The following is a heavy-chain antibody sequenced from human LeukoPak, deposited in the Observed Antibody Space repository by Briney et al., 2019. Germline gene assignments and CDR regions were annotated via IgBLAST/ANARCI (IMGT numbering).Heavy chain of an antibody. CDR2: INGDGSST. V-gene: IGHV3-74*01. CDR3: ATDRGYAMDV. J-gene: IGHJ6*02. CDR1: GFTITNYW. Sequence: GGSLRLSCAASGFTITNYWLHWVRQAPGKGLVWVSHINGDGSSTTYADSVKGRLSISRDNAKNTLYLQMNSLRAEDTAVYYCATDRGYAMDVWGRGTTVTVSS.